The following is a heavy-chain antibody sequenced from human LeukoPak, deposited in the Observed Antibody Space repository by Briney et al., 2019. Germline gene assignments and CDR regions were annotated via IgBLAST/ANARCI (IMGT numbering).Heavy chain of an antibody. D-gene: IGHD3-22*01. CDR1: GFTFTSYS. J-gene: IGHJ3*02. CDR3: ARDTYYYDSSGYLGAFDI. CDR2: ISGGGGST. V-gene: IGHV3-23*01. Sequence: GGSLRLSCAASGFTFTSYSMNWVRQAPGKGLEWVSTISGGGGSTYYADSVKGRFTISRDNSKNTLYLQMHSLRAEDTAVYYCARDTYYYDSSGYLGAFDIWGQGTMVTVSS.